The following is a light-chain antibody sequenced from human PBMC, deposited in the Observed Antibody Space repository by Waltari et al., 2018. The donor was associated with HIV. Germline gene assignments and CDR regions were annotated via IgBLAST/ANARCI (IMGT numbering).Light chain of an antibody. CDR3: ATWDDRLSAWL. J-gene: IGLJ2*01. CDR1: SPNIGATF. CDR2: RNN. Sequence: QSQLTQPPSISGAPGQRVAISCSGTSPNIGATFIYWYQQFPGMARRLLIHRNNRRPSGIPDRVSSSKSGTSASLAISGLRAEYEADYYCATWDDRLSAWLFGGGTKLTVL. V-gene: IGLV1-47*01.